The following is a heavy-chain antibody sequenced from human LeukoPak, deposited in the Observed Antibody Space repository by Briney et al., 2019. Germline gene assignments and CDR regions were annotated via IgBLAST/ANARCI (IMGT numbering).Heavy chain of an antibody. CDR1: GYSFTSYW. J-gene: IGHJ3*02. Sequence: GESLKISCKGSGYSFTSYWIGWVRQMPGKGLEWMGIIYPGDSDTRYSPSFQGQVTISADKSISTAYLQWSSLKASDTAMYYCARKTLSAAGKVGAFDIWGQGTMVTVSS. CDR3: ARKTLSAAGKVGAFDI. CDR2: IYPGDSDT. V-gene: IGHV5-51*01. D-gene: IGHD6-13*01.